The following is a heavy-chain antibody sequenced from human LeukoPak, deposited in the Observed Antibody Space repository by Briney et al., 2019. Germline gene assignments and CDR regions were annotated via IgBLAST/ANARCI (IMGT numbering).Heavy chain of an antibody. V-gene: IGHV1-18*01. CDR2: SSANNGRT. Sequence: ASVKVSCKASGYTFTNYGISWVRQAPGQGLEWMGWSSANNGRTNYAQKFQGRVTMTTDTSTSTAYMELRSLTSDDTAMYYCARGLLTFGGVIGGPQALEYFQHWGQGTLVTVSS. J-gene: IGHJ1*01. CDR3: ARGLLTFGGVIGGPQALEYFQH. D-gene: IGHD3-16*02. CDR1: GYTFTNYG.